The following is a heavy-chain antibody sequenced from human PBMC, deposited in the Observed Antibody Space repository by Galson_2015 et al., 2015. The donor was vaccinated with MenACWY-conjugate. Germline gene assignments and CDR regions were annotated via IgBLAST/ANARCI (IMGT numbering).Heavy chain of an antibody. CDR2: IKGDGSEI. CDR3: SRENTHNYAFAVDY. V-gene: IGHV3-7*03. D-gene: IGHD3-16*01. Sequence: SLRLSCAASGFTFGNYWMTWVRQAPGKGPERVANIKGDGSEIWYVDSVKGRFTISRDNARYSLSLQMNALRAEDTGVYYCSRENTHNYAFAVDYWGQGILGFGSS. CDR1: GFTFGNYW. J-gene: IGHJ4*02.